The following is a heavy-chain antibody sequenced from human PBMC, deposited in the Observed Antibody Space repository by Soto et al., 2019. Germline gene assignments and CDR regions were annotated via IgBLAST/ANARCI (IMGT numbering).Heavy chain of an antibody. V-gene: IGHV3-30*18. D-gene: IGHD1-26*01. CDR3: AKEDPSGRYTLDD. Sequence: QVQLVESGGGVVQPGRSLRLSCEASGFTFSGYAMHWVRQAPGKRLDWVAVISYYETNEYYDDAVKGRFTISRDNSKNTLELQMNSLRSEDTAVYFCAKEDPSGRYTLDDGGQGSQVT. J-gene: IGHJ4*02. CDR1: GFTFSGYA. CDR2: ISYYETNE.